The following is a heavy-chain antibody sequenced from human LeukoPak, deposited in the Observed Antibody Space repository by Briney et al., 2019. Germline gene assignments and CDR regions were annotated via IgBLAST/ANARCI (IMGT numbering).Heavy chain of an antibody. D-gene: IGHD3-9*01. Sequence: GGSLRLSCAASGFTFSSYAMNWVRQAPGKGLEWVSGISGGGDYTYYADSVKGRFTISRDNSKNTLYLQVNSLRAEDTAVFYCAKAYYDILTGYCFGAFDIWGQGTMVTVSS. CDR1: GFTFSSYA. CDR3: AKAYYDILTGYCFGAFDI. CDR2: ISGGGDYT. J-gene: IGHJ3*02. V-gene: IGHV3-23*01.